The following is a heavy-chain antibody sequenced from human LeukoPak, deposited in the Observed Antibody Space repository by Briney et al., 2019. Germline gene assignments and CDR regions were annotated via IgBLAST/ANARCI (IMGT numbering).Heavy chain of an antibody. CDR1: GFTFSSYS. J-gene: IGHJ4*02. CDR2: ISSSSSTI. CDR3: ARDQWSSWTFTDY. V-gene: IGHV3-48*01. D-gene: IGHD6-13*01. Sequence: QPGGSLRLSCAASGFTFSSYSMNWVRQAPGKGLEWVSYISSSSSTIYYADSVKGRFTISRDNAKNSLYLQMNSLRAEDTAVYYCARDQWSSWTFTDYWGQGTLVTVSS.